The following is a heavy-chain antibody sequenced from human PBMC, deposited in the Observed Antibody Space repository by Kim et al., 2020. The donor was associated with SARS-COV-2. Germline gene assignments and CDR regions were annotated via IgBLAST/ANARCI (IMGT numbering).Heavy chain of an antibody. Sequence: GGSLRLSCAASGFTFNNFGMHWVRQAPGKGLEWVAGISYEGSKKHYADSVNGRFTFSRDRFKKTMSLQMSGQTAEDTAVYYCAKANVFVWFGNF. V-gene: IGHV3-30*18. D-gene: IGHD3-10*01. CDR1: GFTFNNFG. J-gene: IGHJ1*01. CDR3: AKANVFVWFGNF. CDR2: ISYEGSKK.